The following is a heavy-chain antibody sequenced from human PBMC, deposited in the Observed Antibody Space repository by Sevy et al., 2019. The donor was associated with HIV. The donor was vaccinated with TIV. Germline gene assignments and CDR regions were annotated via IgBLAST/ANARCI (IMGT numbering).Heavy chain of an antibody. CDR3: ARDQPFRIDCGGDCYSFSYYYGMDV. Sequence: LPETLSLTCTVSGGSVSSGSYYWSWIRQPPGKGLEWIGYIYYSGSTNYNPSLKSRVTISVDTSKNQFSLKLSSVTAADTAVYCCARDQPFRIDCGGDCYSFSYYYGMDVWGQGTTVTVSS. CDR1: GGSVSSGSYY. D-gene: IGHD2-21*02. J-gene: IGHJ6*02. V-gene: IGHV4-61*01. CDR2: IYYSGST.